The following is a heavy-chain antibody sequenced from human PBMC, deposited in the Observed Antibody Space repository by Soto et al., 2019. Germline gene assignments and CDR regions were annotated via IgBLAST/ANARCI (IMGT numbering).Heavy chain of an antibody. J-gene: IGHJ4*02. CDR2: IFYSGST. CDR3: ASDRTMGGGPFDY. V-gene: IGHV4-59*01. CDR1: GGFISNYY. Sequence: PSETLSLTCTVSGGFISNYYWSWIRQSPGKGLEWIGYIFYSGSTNYNPSLRSRLSLSVDTAKNQFSLNLSSVTAADTAVYYCASDRTMGGGPFDYWGQGTLVTVSS. D-gene: IGHD3-10*01.